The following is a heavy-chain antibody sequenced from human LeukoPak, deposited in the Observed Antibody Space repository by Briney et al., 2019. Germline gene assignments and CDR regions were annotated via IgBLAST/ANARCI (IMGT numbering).Heavy chain of an antibody. Sequence: SETLSLTCTVSGGSISRYYWSWIRQPPGKGLEWIGYIYYSGSTIYNPSLKSRVTISVDTSKNQFSLKLSSVTAADTAVYYCARDAPDSLRFDPWGQGTLVTVSS. J-gene: IGHJ5*02. V-gene: IGHV4-59*12. D-gene: IGHD4-11*01. CDR1: GGSISRYY. CDR3: ARDAPDSLRFDP. CDR2: IYYSGST.